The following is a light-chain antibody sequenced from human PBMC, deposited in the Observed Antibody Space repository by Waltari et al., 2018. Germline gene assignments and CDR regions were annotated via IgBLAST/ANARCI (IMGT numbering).Light chain of an antibody. CDR3: QQSYKTLYT. CDR1: QSITLY. V-gene: IGKV1-39*01. Sequence: DIQMTQSPSSLSASVGDKVTITCRASQSITLYVDWYQQKPGKAPKLLIYAASTLQTGVPSRFSGSGSGTEFTVTISSVQSEDFATYYCQQSYKTLYTFGQGTKLEI. J-gene: IGKJ2*01. CDR2: AAS.